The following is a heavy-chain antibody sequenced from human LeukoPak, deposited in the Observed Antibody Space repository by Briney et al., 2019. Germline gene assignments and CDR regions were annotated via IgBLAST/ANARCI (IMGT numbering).Heavy chain of an antibody. CDR1: GFTFSSYW. J-gene: IGHJ4*02. V-gene: IGHV3-7*04. CDR2: IKGDGSDN. Sequence: PGGSLTLSRAASGFTFSSYWMSWVRQAPGKGLEWVANIKGDGSDNHYVDSVRGRFTISRDNAKNSLYLQMDSLRAEDTAVYYCARDLGYYRADYWGQGTLVTVSS. CDR3: ARDLGYYRADY. D-gene: IGHD1-26*01.